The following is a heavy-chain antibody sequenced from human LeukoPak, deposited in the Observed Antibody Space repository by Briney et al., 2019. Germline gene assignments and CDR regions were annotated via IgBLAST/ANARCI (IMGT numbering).Heavy chain of an antibody. CDR2: IYYCGST. V-gene: IGHV4-59*08. J-gene: IGHJ5*02. D-gene: IGHD3-3*02. CDR3: ARHIRGGAGTWFYP. Sequence: SETLSLTCSVCGGPLSSFYWIWLRQSPGKGGEGIGYIYYCGSTIYNSSLKSRVTISVDTSKNQFSLKLSSVNAADTAAYYSARHIRGGAGTWFYPWGQGTLVIVSS. CDR1: GGPLSSFY.